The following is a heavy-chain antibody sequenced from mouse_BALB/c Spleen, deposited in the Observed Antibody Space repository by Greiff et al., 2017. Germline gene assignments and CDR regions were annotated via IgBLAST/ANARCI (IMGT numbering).Heavy chain of an antibody. V-gene: IGHV3-8*02. CDR2: ISYSGST. CDR1: GDSITSGY. D-gene: IGHD2-10*01. Sequence: EVKLQESGPSLVKPSQTLSLTCSVTGDSITSGYWNWIRKFPGNKLEYMGYISYSGSTYYNPSLKSRISITRDTSKNQYYLQLNSVTTEDTATYYCARTYYGNYGAMDYWGQGTSVTVSS. J-gene: IGHJ4*01. CDR3: ARTYYGNYGAMDY.